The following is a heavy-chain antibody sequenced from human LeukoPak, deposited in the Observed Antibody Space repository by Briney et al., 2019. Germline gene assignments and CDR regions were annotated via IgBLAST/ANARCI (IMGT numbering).Heavy chain of an antibody. D-gene: IGHD3-16*01. J-gene: IGHJ6*02. V-gene: IGHV4-59*12. CDR2: IYYSGST. Sequence: SETLSLTCTVSGGSISSYYWSWIRQPPGKGLEWIGYIYYSGSTNYNPSLKSRVTISVDTSKNQFSLKLSSVTAADTAVYYCARERGFGGVVYYGMDVWGQGTTVTVSS. CDR1: GGSISSYY. CDR3: ARERGFGGVVYYGMDV.